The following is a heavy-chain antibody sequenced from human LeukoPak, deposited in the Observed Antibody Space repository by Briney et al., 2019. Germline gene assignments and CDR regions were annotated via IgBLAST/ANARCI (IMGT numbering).Heavy chain of an antibody. CDR1: GFTFSSYA. J-gene: IGHJ4*02. CDR3: AKLSVFGVVIHFDY. V-gene: IGHV3-23*01. CDR2: ISYSGGST. D-gene: IGHD3-3*01. Sequence: GGSLRLSCAASGFTFSSYAMSWVRQAPGKGLEWVSGISYSGGSTYYADSVKGRFTISRDNSKNTLYLQMNSLRAEDTAVYYCAKLSVFGVVIHFDYWGQGTLVTVSS.